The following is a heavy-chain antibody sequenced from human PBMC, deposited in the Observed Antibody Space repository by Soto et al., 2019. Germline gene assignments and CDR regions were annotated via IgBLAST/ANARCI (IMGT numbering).Heavy chain of an antibody. CDR1: GYTFTSSG. Sequence: QVQLVQSGAEVKKPGASVSVSCRASGYTFTSSGISWVRQAPGQGLEWMGWISASNGNTNYAHKFRGRVTMTTDTTTRTAYMELRSLTSDGTAVYYCARERDYYDCSGYWGQGTLVTFSS. CDR3: ARERDYYDCSGY. J-gene: IGHJ4*02. D-gene: IGHD3-22*01. CDR2: ISASNGNT. V-gene: IGHV1-18*01.